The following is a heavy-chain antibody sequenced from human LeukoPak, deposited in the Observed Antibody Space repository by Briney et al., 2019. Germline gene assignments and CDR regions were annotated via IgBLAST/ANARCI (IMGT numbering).Heavy chain of an antibody. V-gene: IGHV4-59*08. D-gene: IGHD1-14*01. CDR2: IYYSGST. Sequence: SSETLSHTCTVSGGSISSYYWSWIRQPPGKGLEWIGYIYYSGSTNYNPSLKSRVTISVDTSKNQFSLKLSSVTAADTAVYYCARLSTTLDYYYYGMDVWGQGTTVTVSS. J-gene: IGHJ6*02. CDR3: ARLSTTLDYYYYGMDV. CDR1: GGSISSYY.